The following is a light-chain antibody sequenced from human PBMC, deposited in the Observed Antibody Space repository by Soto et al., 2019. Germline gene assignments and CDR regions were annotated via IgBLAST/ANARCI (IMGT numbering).Light chain of an antibody. CDR1: QSVSSN. CDR3: YHDNNWPPLFT. Sequence: EIVMTQSPATLSVSPGERATLSCRASQSVSSNLAWYQQKPGQAPRLLIYGASTRATGIPARFSGSGSGTEFTFTLSSRQLEDFEVDYYYHDNNWPPLFTFGPGTKVDIK. CDR2: GAS. V-gene: IGKV3-15*01. J-gene: IGKJ3*01.